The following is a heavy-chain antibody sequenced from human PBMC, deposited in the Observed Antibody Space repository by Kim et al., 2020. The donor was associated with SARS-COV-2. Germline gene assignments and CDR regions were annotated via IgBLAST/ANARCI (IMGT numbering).Heavy chain of an antibody. V-gene: IGHV4-39*01. J-gene: IGHJ4*02. D-gene: IGHD3-10*01. Sequence: TPPLKSRVTISVDTSKNQFSLKLSSVTAADTAVYYCARLLLWFGEPSGYWGQGTLVTVSS. CDR3: ARLLLWFGEPSGY.